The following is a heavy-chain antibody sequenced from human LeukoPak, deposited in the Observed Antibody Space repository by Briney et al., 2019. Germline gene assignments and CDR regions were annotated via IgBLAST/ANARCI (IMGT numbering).Heavy chain of an antibody. V-gene: IGHV4-30-4*07. CDR2: ISYSGST. D-gene: IGHD3-3*01. J-gene: IGHJ5*02. CDR1: GGSISSGGHS. CDR3: ARVDHYDFWVFP. Sequence: SETLSLTCAVSGGSISSGGHSWSWIRQPPGKGLEWIGYISYSGSTYSNPSLKSRVTISVDTSKNQFSLKLNSVTAADTAVYYCARVDHYDFWVFPWGQGTLVIVSS.